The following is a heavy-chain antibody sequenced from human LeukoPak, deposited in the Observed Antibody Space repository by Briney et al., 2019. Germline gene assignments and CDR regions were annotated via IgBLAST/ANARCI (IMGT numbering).Heavy chain of an antibody. CDR2: IYSGGST. CDR3: ARVRRLGDYFYYYGLDV. Sequence: PGGSLRLSCVVSGITVSKNYMSWVRQAPGKGLEWVSLIYSGGSTNYTDSVKGRVTISRDNSKNTLYLEINSLTAKDTAVYYCARVRRLGDYFYYYGLDVWAKGPRSPSP. V-gene: IGHV3-66*01. J-gene: IGHJ6*02. D-gene: IGHD3-16*01. CDR1: GITVSKNY.